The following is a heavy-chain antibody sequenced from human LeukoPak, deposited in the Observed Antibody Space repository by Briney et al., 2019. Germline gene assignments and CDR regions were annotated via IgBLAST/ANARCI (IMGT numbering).Heavy chain of an antibody. CDR2: ISYDGSNK. CDR3: AKERTYSDTSGYPGDY. V-gene: IGHV3-30*04. J-gene: IGHJ4*02. D-gene: IGHD3-22*01. Sequence: PGGSLRLSCAASGFTFSSYAMHWVRQAPGKGLEWVAVISYDGSNKYNADSVKGRFTISRDNSKNTLYLQMNSLRGEDTAVYYCAKERTYSDTSGYPGDYWGQGTLVTVSS. CDR1: GFTFSSYA.